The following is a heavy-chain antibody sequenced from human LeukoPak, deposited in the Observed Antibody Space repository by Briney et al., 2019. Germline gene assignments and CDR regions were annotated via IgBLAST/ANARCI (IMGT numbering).Heavy chain of an antibody. D-gene: IGHD4/OR15-4a*01. CDR3: ARHGATEGLGFDY. V-gene: IGHV4-59*08. CDR1: GGSISSYY. J-gene: IGHJ4*02. Sequence: SETLSLTCTVSGGSISSYYWSWIRQPPGKGLEWIGYIYYSGSTNYNPSLKSRVTISVDTSKNQFSLKLSSVTAADTAVYYCARHGATEGLGFDYWGQGTLVTVSS. CDR2: IYYSGST.